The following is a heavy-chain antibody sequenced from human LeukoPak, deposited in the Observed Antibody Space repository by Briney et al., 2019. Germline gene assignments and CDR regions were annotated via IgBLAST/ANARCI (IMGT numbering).Heavy chain of an antibody. Sequence: SETLSFTCAVYGGSFSGYYWSWIRQPPGKGLEWIGEINHSGSTNYNPSLKSRVTISVDTSKNQFSLKLSSVTAADTAVYYCARETNLNWFDPWGQGTLVTVSS. D-gene: IGHD1-1*01. CDR2: INHSGST. CDR1: GGSFSGYY. V-gene: IGHV4-34*01. CDR3: ARETNLNWFDP. J-gene: IGHJ5*02.